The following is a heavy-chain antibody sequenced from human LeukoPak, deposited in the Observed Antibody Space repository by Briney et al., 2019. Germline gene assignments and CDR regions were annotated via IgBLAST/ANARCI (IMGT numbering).Heavy chain of an antibody. CDR1: GYTFTSYA. Sequence: GASVKVSCKASGYTFTSYAMHWVRQAPGQRLEWMGWINAGNGNTKYSQKFQGRVTITRDTSASTAYMELNSLRSEDTAVYYCARDLLWFGELVDPWGQGTLVTVSS. CDR3: ARDLLWFGELVDP. J-gene: IGHJ5*02. D-gene: IGHD3-10*01. V-gene: IGHV1-3*01. CDR2: INAGNGNT.